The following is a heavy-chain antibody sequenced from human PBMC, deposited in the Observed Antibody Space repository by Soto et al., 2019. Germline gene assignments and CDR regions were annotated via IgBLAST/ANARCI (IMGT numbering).Heavy chain of an antibody. J-gene: IGHJ3*02. Sequence: QVQLQESGPGLVKPSETLSLTCTVSGGSISSYYWSWIRQPPGKGLEWIGYIYYSGRTNYNPSLTTRVTISVDTSKNQFSLKLSSVTAADTAVYYCARQQWLVLNAFDIWGQGTMVTVSS. D-gene: IGHD6-19*01. CDR3: ARQQWLVLNAFDI. V-gene: IGHV4-59*01. CDR2: IYYSGRT. CDR1: GGSISSYY.